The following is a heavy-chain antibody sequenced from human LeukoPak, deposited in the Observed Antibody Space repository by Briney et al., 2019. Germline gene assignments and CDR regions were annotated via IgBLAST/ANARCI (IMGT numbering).Heavy chain of an antibody. D-gene: IGHD6-19*01. CDR3: ARARAVAGTMYY. J-gene: IGHJ4*02. CDR2: INHSGIT. CDR1: GGSFSGYY. V-gene: IGHV4-34*01. Sequence: SEILSQTCAVNGGSFSGYYWSLIRQPPGMGLEWIGEINHSGITNYNPSLKSRVTISVDTSKNQFSLKLSSVTAADTAVYYCARARAVAGTMYYWGQGTLVTVSS.